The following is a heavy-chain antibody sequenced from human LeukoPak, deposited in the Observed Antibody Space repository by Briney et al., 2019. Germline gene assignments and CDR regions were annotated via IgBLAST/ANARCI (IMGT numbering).Heavy chain of an antibody. CDR3: ARNSDYYDYSPQSV. Sequence: GGSLRLSCAASGFTFSHYALHWVRQAPGKGLEWVALIGHDGADKYYADSAKGRFLISRDNSKNMLFLQMNSLIIEDTAVYYCARNSDYYDYSPQSVWGQGTLVTVS. CDR1: GFTFSHYA. V-gene: IGHV3-30*04. CDR2: IGHDGADK. D-gene: IGHD3-22*01. J-gene: IGHJ4*02.